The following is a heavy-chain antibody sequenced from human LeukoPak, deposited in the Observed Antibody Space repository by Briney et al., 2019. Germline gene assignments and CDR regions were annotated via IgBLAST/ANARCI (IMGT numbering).Heavy chain of an antibody. CDR2: ISGGAGSA. J-gene: IGHJ4*02. CDR3: AKCVEAYDSTGYSFDY. CDR1: GFTFTSYA. V-gene: IGHV3-23*01. Sequence: GGSLRLSCAASGFTFTSYAMSWVRQAPGKGLEWVSAISGGAGSAYYADSVKGRFSISRDNSKNTLYLQMNSLRAEDTAVYYCAKCVEAYDSTGYSFDYWGQGTLVTVSS. D-gene: IGHD3-22*01.